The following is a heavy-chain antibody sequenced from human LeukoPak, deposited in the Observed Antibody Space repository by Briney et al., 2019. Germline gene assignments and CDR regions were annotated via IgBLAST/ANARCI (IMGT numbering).Heavy chain of an antibody. CDR2: ISHSGGTT. CDR1: GFTFSSYA. CDR3: AKANVKYCSGGSCFDAFDI. D-gene: IGHD2-15*01. J-gene: IGHJ3*02. Sequence: GGSLRLSCAASGFTFSSYAMSWVRQALGKGLEWVSAISHSGGTTYYADSVKGRFAITRDNSKNTLYLQMNSLRAEDTAVYYCAKANVKYCSGGSCFDAFDIWGQGTMVTVSS. V-gene: IGHV3-23*01.